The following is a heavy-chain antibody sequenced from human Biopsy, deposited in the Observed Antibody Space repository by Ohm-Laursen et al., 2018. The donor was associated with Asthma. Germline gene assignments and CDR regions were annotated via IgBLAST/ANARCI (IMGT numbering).Heavy chain of an antibody. D-gene: IGHD2-2*01. CDR3: ARISICRTTTCYSYFSYSMDV. CDR2: ISYDGSNK. CDR1: GFTFCRYG. Sequence: SLRLSCTASGFTFCRYGMHWVRQAPGKGLEWVAVISYDGSNKYYGDSVQGRFTISRDNSNTVFLQMNSLRAEDTAVYYCARISICRTTTCYSYFSYSMDVWGQGTTVTVSS. J-gene: IGHJ6*02. V-gene: IGHV3-30*03.